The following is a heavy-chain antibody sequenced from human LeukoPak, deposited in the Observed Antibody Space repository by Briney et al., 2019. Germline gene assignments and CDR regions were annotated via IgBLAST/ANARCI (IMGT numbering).Heavy chain of an antibody. Sequence: PGRSLRLSCAASGFTFSSYAMHWVRQAPGKGLEWVAVISYDGSNKYYADSVKGRFTISRDNSKNTLYLQMNSLRAEDTAVYYCARDVGLFRRWGAVAGRAYGMDVWGQGTTVTVSS. D-gene: IGHD6-19*01. CDR2: ISYDGSNK. V-gene: IGHV3-30-3*01. CDR1: GFTFSSYA. J-gene: IGHJ6*02. CDR3: ARDVGLFRRWGAVAGRAYGMDV.